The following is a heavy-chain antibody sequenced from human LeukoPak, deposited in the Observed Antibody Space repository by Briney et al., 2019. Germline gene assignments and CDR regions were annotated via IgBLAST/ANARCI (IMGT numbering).Heavy chain of an antibody. CDR3: ARLTYDYTGNYYLYYFDY. CDR1: GGSFSGNY. V-gene: IGHV4-34*01. J-gene: IGHJ4*02. CDR2: INHSGST. D-gene: IGHD1-26*01. Sequence: KPSETLSLNCAVYGGSFSGNYWSWIRQPPGKGLEWIGEINHSGSTNYHPSLKSRVTMSVDTSKNQFSLKLSSVTAADTAVYYCARLTYDYTGNYYLYYFDYWGQGTLVTVSS.